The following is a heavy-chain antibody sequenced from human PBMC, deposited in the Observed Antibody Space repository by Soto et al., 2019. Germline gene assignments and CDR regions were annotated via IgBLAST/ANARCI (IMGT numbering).Heavy chain of an antibody. D-gene: IGHD1-26*01. CDR2: FYPGDSDT. CDR3: ARGSGSYAAGFDY. CDR1: GYSFTNYW. J-gene: IGHJ4*02. V-gene: IGHV5-51*01. Sequence: GESLKISCKGSGYSFTNYWVAWVRQMPGKGLEWMGVFYPGDSDTRYSPSFQGQVTISGDKSISTAYLQWSGLQASDTAMYYCARGSGSYAAGFDYWGLGTLVTVSS.